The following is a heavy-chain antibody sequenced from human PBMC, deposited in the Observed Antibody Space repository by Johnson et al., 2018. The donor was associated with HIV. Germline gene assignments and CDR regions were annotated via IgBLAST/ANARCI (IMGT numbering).Heavy chain of an antibody. J-gene: IGHJ3*02. CDR1: GFTFDDYD. CDR2: INWNGGST. V-gene: IGHV3-20*04. CDR3: AKDRAFDI. Sequence: VLLVESGGGVVRPGGSLRLSCAASGFTFDDYDMSWVRQAPGKGLEWVCGINWNGGSTHFPDSLKGRFTISRDNAKNSLFLQMNSLRAEDTAVYYCAKDRAFDIWGQGTMVTVSS.